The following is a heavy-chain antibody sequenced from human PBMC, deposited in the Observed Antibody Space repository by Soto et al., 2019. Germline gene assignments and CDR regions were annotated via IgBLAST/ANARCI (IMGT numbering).Heavy chain of an antibody. D-gene: IGHD3-10*01. V-gene: IGHV6-1*01. CDR1: GDSVSSNSAA. CDR3: ARGYVRDCYGACSYYCYCDY. CDR2: TYYRSKWYN. J-gene: IGHJ4*02. Sequence: SQTLSLTCAISGDSVSSNSAAWNWIRQSPSRGLEWLGRTYYRSKWYNDYAVSVKSRITINPDTSKNQFSLQLNSVTPEDTAVYYCARGYVRDCYGACSYYCYCDYWGQGTLVTVSS.